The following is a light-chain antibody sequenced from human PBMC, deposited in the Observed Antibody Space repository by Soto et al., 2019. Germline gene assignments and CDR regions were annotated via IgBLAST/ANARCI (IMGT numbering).Light chain of an antibody. V-gene: IGKV4-1*01. Sequence: DILMTQSPDSLAVSLGERATINCKSSQSVLYSSNNKNYLAWYQQKPGQPPNLLIYWATTRESGVPDRFSGSGSGTDFTLTVSGLQAEDVAIYYCHQYFRSPLTFGGGTKVDIK. CDR3: HQYFRSPLT. CDR1: QSVLYSSNNKNY. J-gene: IGKJ4*01. CDR2: WAT.